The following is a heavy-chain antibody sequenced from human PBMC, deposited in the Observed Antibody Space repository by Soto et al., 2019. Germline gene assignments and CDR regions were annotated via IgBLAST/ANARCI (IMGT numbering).Heavy chain of an antibody. CDR3: ARVRRYGMDV. V-gene: IGHV3-33*01. CDR1: GFTFSSYG. Sequence: GGSLRLSCAASGFTFSSYGMHWVRQAPGKWLGWVAVIWYDGSNKYYADSVKGRFTISRDNSKNTLYLQMNSLRAEDTAVYYCARVRRYGMDVWGQGXTVPVYS. CDR2: IWYDGSNK. J-gene: IGHJ6*02.